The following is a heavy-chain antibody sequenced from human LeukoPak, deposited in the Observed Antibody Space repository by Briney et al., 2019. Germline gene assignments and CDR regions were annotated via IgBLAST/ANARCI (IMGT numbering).Heavy chain of an antibody. J-gene: IGHJ6*03. CDR3: ARDSHPYYDFWSGYPSGGRAPYYYYYYMDV. CDR2: ISSSSSYI. D-gene: IGHD3-3*01. CDR1: GFTFSSYS. Sequence: GGSLRLSCAASGFTFSSYSMNWVRQAPGKGLEWVSSISSSSSYIYYADSVKGRFTISRDNAKNSLYLQMNSLRAEDTAVYYCARDSHPYYDFWSGYPSGGRAPYYYYYYMDVWGKGTTVTVSS. V-gene: IGHV3-21*01.